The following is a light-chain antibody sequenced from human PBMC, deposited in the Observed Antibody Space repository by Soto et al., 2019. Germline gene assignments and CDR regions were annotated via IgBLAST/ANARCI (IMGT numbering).Light chain of an antibody. V-gene: IGKV3-11*01. Sequence: EIVLTQYQANRSLSPGERATLSCRASQSVSRYLAWYQQKPGQAPRLLIYDASNSATGIPARFSGSGSGTEFTLTISSLQHEDFAIYYCQQRNYWKVTFGQGTRLEIK. CDR1: QSVSRY. J-gene: IGKJ5*01. CDR2: DAS. CDR3: QQRNYWKVT.